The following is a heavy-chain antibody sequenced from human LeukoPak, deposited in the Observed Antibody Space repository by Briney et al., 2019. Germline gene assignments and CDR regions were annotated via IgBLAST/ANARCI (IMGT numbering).Heavy chain of an antibody. CDR1: GGTFSSYA. V-gene: IGHV1-69*13. CDR3: ARGMDFWSGPFDY. J-gene: IGHJ4*02. Sequence: GASVKVSCKASGGTFSSYAISWVRQAPGQGLEWMGGIIPIFGTANYAQKFQSRVTITADESTSTAYMELSSLRSEDTAVYYCARGMDFWSGPFDYWGQGTLVTVSS. CDR2: IIPIFGTA. D-gene: IGHD3-3*01.